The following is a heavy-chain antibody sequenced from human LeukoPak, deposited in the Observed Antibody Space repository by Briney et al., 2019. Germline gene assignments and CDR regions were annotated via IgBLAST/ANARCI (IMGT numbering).Heavy chain of an antibody. Sequence: GGSLRLSCAASVFTFSSYWMHWVRQAPGKGLVWVSRINSDGSSTSYADSVKGRFTISRDNAKNTLYLQMNSLRAEDTAVYDCARSRQADIVAYSDYWGQGTLVTVSS. CDR2: INSDGSST. V-gene: IGHV3-74*01. D-gene: IGHD5-12*01. CDR3: ARSRQADIVAYSDY. CDR1: VFTFSSYW. J-gene: IGHJ4*02.